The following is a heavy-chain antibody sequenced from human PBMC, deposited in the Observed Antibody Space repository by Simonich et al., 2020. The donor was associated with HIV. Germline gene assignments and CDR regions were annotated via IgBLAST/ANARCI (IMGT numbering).Heavy chain of an antibody. CDR3: ATVSRSWSRDGPFFDY. CDR1: GDTLTELA. CDR2: FDPEDGET. Sequence: QVQLVQSGAEVKKPGASVKVSCKVSGDTLTELAMHWVRPAPGKGLEWRGGFDPEDGETNNAQKFQGRVTMTEDTSTDKAYMELSSLRSEDTAVYYCATVSRSWSRDGPFFDYWGQGTLVTVSS. D-gene: IGHD6-13*01. J-gene: IGHJ4*02. V-gene: IGHV1-24*01.